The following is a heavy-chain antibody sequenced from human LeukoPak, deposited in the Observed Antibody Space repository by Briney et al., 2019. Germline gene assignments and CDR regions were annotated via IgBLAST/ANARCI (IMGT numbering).Heavy chain of an antibody. J-gene: IGHJ4*02. CDR2: INYSWST. D-gene: IGHD2-15*01. CDR1: GGSISSSSYY. V-gene: IGHV4-39*01. Sequence: SETLSLTCTVSGGSISSSSYYWGWIRQPPGKGLEWIGSINYSWSTYYNPSLKSRVTISVDTSKNQFPLKLSSVTAADTAVYYCARHKDMSRTGGSNYFDYWGQGTLVTVSS. CDR3: ARHKDMSRTGGSNYFDY.